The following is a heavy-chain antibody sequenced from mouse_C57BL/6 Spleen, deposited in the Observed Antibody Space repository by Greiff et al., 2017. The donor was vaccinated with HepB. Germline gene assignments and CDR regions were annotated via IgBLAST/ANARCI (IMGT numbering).Heavy chain of an antibody. V-gene: IGHV1-19*01. CDR2: INPYNGGT. D-gene: IGHD2-4*01. J-gene: IGHJ4*01. CDR3: ARSGDYDEAMDY. CDR1: GYTFTDYY. Sequence: EVQGVESGPVLVKPGASVKMSCKASGYTFTDYYMNWVKQSHGKSLEWIGVINPYNGGTSYNQKFKGKATLTVDKSSSTAYMELNSLTSEDSAVYYCARSGDYDEAMDYWGQGTSVTVSS.